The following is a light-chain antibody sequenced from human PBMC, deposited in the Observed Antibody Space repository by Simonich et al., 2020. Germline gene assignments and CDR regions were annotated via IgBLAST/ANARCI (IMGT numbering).Light chain of an antibody. CDR2: DVS. J-gene: IGLJ3*02. CDR3: CSYAGSSTWV. Sequence: QSALTQPASVSGSPGQSITISCTGTSSDVGGYNYVSWYQQQPGKAPKLMIYDVSKRPSGVSYRFSGSKSGNTASLTISGLQAEDEADYYCCSYAGSSTWVFGGGTKLTVL. CDR1: SSDVGGYNY. V-gene: IGLV2-23*02.